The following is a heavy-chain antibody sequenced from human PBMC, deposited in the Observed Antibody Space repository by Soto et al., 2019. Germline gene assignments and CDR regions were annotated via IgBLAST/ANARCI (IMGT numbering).Heavy chain of an antibody. J-gene: IGHJ4*02. CDR2: IYHSGST. Sequence: SETLSLTCTVSGGSISSGDYYWSWIRQPPGKGLEWIGDIYHSGSTYYNPSLKSRVTISVDKSKNQFSLKLSSVTAADTAVYYCARVSGGYGGSPDYWGQGTLVTVSS. D-gene: IGHD1-26*01. V-gene: IGHV4-39*07. CDR1: GGSISSGDYY. CDR3: ARVSGGYGGSPDY.